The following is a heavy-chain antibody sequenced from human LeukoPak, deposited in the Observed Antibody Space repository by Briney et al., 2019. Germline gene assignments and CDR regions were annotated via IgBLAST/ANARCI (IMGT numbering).Heavy chain of an antibody. V-gene: IGHV6-1*01. CDR2: SYYRSKLYN. CDR3: ARGDIAVAGTSYYYYYGMDV. CDR1: ACSVSGNRAA. J-gene: IGHJ6*02. Sequence: SQTLSLTCSFWACSVSGNRAAWNWISHSLSRGLEWLEMSYYRSKLYNDYEVSVKSRITINPDISKNQFSLQLNSVTPEDTAVYYCARGDIAVAGTSYYYYYGMDVWGQGTTVTVSS. D-gene: IGHD6-19*01.